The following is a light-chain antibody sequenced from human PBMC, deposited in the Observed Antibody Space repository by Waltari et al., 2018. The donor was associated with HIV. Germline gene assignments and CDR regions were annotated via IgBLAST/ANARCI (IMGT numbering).Light chain of an antibody. CDR2: DVF. CDR1: SSDVGASDH. V-gene: IGLV2-8*01. CDR3: SSYAGTNNLV. J-gene: IGLJ2*01. Sequence: QSALTQPPSASGSPGQSVTMSCTGTSSDVGASDHVSWYQPHPGKPPNLIIYDVFQRPSGVPDRFSGSKSGSGNTASLTVSGLQAEDEADYYCSSYAGTNNLVFGGGTELTVL.